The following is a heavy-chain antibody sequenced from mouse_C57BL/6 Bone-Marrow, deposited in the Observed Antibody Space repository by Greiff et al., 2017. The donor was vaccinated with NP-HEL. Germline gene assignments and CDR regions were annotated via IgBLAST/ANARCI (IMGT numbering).Heavy chain of an antibody. D-gene: IGHD1-1*01. CDR2: IWSDGST. CDR1: GFSLTSYG. CDR3: ARHNYYGSSYVSYWYFDV. J-gene: IGHJ1*03. Sequence: VKVVESGPGLVAPSQSLSITCTVSGFSLTSYGVHWVRQPPGKGLEWLVVIWSDGSTTYNSALKSRLSISKDNSKSQVFLKMNSLQTDDTAMYYCARHNYYGSSYVSYWYFDVWGTGTTVTVSS. V-gene: IGHV2-6-1*01.